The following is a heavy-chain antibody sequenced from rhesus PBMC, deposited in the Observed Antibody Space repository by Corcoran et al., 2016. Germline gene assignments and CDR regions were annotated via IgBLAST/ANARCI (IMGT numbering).Heavy chain of an antibody. J-gene: IGHJ4*01. CDR1: GGSISSSY. CDR3: ARGYSGYSYFDY. V-gene: IGHV4-169*01. CDR2: IYGSGSST. Sequence: QLQLQESGPGLVKPSETLSVTCAVSGGSISSSYWSWIRQAPGKGLEWIVYIYGSGSSTNYHPALKSPVTLSVDTSKNQLSLKLSSVTAADTAVYYCARGYSGYSYFDYWGQGVLVTVSS. D-gene: IGHD5-24*01.